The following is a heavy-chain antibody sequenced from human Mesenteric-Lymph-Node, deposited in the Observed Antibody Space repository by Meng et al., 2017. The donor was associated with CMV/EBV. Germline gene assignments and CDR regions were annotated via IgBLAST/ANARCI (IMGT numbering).Heavy chain of an antibody. CDR2: IYWNDDE. D-gene: IGHD3-16*02. J-gene: IGHJ4*02. Sequence: SGPTLVKPTQTLTLTCTFSGFSLTTGGVGVGWIRQPPGKALEWLALIYWNDDERYRPSLRHRLTITKDTSKNQVVLTMTNMDPLDTATYYCAHIYDFVWGSYRSPGFDYWGQGTLVTVSS. CDR3: AHIYDFVWGSYRSPGFDY. CDR1: GFSLTTGGVG. V-gene: IGHV2-5*01.